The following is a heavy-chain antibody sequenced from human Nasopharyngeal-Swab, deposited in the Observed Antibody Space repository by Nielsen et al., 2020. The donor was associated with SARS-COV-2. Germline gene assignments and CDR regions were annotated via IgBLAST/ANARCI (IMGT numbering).Heavy chain of an antibody. Sequence: GESLKISCAASGFTFSSYAMSWVRQAPGKGLEWVSVVSGSGGSTYYADSVKGRFTISRDNSKNTLYLQMNSLRVEDTAVYYCAKVPEKYYYGSGRGFFDYWGQGTLVTVSS. CDR1: GFTFSSYA. J-gene: IGHJ4*02. D-gene: IGHD3-10*01. CDR3: AKVPEKYYYGSGRGFFDY. CDR2: VSGSGGST. V-gene: IGHV3-23*01.